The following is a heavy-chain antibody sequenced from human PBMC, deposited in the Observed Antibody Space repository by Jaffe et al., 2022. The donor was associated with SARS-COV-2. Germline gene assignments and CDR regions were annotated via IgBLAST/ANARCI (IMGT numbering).Heavy chain of an antibody. D-gene: IGHD7-27*01. J-gene: IGHJ4*02. CDR1: GFTFSSYS. Sequence: EVQLVESGGGLVKPGGSLRLSCAASGFTFSSYSMNWVRQAPGKGLEWVSSISSSSSYIYYADSVKGRFTISRDNAKNSLYLQMNSLRAEDTAVYYCARDKLGTAGVGYWGQGTLVTVSS. CDR2: ISSSSSYI. V-gene: IGHV3-21*01. CDR3: ARDKLGTAGVGY.